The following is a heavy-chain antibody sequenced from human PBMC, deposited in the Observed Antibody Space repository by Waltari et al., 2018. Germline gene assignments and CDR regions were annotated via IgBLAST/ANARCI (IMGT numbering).Heavy chain of an antibody. CDR3: ARPVEMATSRFDY. D-gene: IGHD5-12*01. CDR2: IYYSGST. V-gene: IGHV4-39*01. J-gene: IGHJ4*02. CDR1: GGSISSSSYY. Sequence: QLQLQESGPGLVKPSETLSLTCTVSGGSISSSSYYWGWIRQPPGKGLEWIGSIYYSGSTYHNPSLKSRVTISVDTSKNQFSLKRSSVTAEDTAVYYCARPVEMATSRFDYWGQGTLVTVSS.